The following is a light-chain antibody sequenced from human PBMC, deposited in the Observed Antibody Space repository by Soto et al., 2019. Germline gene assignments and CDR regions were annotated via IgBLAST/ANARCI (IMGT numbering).Light chain of an antibody. CDR1: SSDVGAYNF. Sequence: QSVLTQPASVSGSPGQSITISCTGSSSDVGAYNFVSWYQHHPGRAPKLILYEVTTRPSGVSSRFSGSKSGNTASLTISGLQADDEATYYCSSYTSTNSPYVLGTGTKVTV. CDR3: SSYTSTNSPYV. J-gene: IGLJ1*01. CDR2: EVT. V-gene: IGLV2-14*01.